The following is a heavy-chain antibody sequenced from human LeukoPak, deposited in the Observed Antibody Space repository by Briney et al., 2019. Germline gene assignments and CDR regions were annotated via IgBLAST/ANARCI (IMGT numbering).Heavy chain of an antibody. V-gene: IGHV3-7*03. CDR1: GFTFSSYW. D-gene: IGHD4-17*01. Sequence: GGSLRLSCAASGFTFSSYWMSWVRQAPGKGLEWVANIKQDGSEKYYVDSVKGRFTISRDNAKNSLYLQMNSLRSEDTAVYYCAREDGDYGNPRFNYYYYYYMDVWGKGTTVTVSS. CDR2: IKQDGSEK. J-gene: IGHJ6*03. CDR3: AREDGDYGNPRFNYYYYYYMDV.